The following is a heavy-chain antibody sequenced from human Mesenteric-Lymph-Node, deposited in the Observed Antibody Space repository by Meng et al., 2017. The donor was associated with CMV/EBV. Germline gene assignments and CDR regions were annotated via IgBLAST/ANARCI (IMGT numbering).Heavy chain of an antibody. J-gene: IGHJ4*02. V-gene: IGHV4-4*02. CDR3: ATVTRDSDYFDY. Sequence: SETLSLTCAVSGGSISSSNWWSWVRQPPGKGLEWIGEIYHSGSTNYNPSLKSRVTISVDKSKNQFSLKLSSVTVADTAVYYCATVTRDSDYFDYWGQGTLVTVSS. CDR2: IYHSGST. D-gene: IGHD5-24*01. CDR1: GGSISSSNW.